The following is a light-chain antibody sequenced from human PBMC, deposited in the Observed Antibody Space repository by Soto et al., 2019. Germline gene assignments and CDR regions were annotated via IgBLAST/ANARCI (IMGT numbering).Light chain of an antibody. CDR2: DVS. Sequence: QSVLNQPASVSGSPGQSITISCTGTSRDVGGYNYVSWYQQHPGKAPKLMIYDVSNRPSGVSNRFSGSKSGNTASLTISGLQAEDEADYYCTSYTSSSTLDVFRTGTKVTVL. CDR3: TSYTSSSTLDV. CDR1: SRDVGGYNY. V-gene: IGLV2-14*01. J-gene: IGLJ1*01.